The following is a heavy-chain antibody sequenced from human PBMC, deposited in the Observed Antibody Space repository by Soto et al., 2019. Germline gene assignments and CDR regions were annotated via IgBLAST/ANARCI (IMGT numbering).Heavy chain of an antibody. CDR1: GFTFTNDW. D-gene: IGHD3-3*01. J-gene: IGHJ4*02. V-gene: IGHV3-7*01. Sequence: GGSLRLSCAASGFTFTNDWMSWVRQAPGKGLEWVANIKQDGSEKYYADSAKGRFIISRDNAKTSLYLQMNSLRAEDTAVYYCARDMGVFWSGYPEGGFDYWGQGTPVTVSS. CDR2: IKQDGSEK. CDR3: ARDMGVFWSGYPEGGFDY.